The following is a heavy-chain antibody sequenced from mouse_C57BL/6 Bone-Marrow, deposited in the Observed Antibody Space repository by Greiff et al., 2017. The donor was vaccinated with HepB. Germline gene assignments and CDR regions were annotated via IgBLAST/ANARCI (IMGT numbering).Heavy chain of an antibody. CDR2: IYPGDGDT. V-gene: IGHV1-82*01. Sequence: VQLQQSGPELVKPGAPVKISCKASGYAFSSSWMNWVKQRPGKGLEWIGRIYPGDGDTNYNGKFKGKATLTADKSSSTAYMQLSSLTSEDSAVYFCASRSPYAMDYWGQGTSVTVSS. CDR3: ASRSPYAMDY. J-gene: IGHJ4*01. CDR1: GYAFSSSW.